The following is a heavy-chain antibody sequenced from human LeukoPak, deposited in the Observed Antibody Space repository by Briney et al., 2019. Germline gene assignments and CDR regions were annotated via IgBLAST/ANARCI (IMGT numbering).Heavy chain of an antibody. CDR3: ARVLEYSGYGTKIYYYYYYMDV. Sequence: SETLSLTCAVYGGSFSGYYWSWIRQPPGKGLEWIGYIYYSGSTNYNPSLKSRVTISVDTSKNQFSLKLSSVTAADTAVYYCARVLEYSGYGTKIYYYYYYMDVWGKGTTVTVSS. D-gene: IGHD5-12*01. CDR1: GGSFSGYY. V-gene: IGHV4-59*01. J-gene: IGHJ6*03. CDR2: IYYSGST.